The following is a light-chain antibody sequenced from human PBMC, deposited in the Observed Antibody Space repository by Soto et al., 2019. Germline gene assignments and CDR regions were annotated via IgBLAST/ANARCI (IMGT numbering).Light chain of an antibody. Sequence: EIVMTQSPATLSVYPGERATLSCRASQSVSSNLAWYQQKPGQAPRLLIYGASIRATGIPARFSGSGSGTEFTLTISSLQSEDFAVYYCQQYNNWPPWTFGQGTKVEIK. CDR2: GAS. CDR3: QQYNNWPPWT. V-gene: IGKV3D-15*01. J-gene: IGKJ1*01. CDR1: QSVSSN.